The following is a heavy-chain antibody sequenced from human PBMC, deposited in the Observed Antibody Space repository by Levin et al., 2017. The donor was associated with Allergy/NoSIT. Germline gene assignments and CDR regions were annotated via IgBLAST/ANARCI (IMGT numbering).Heavy chain of an antibody. V-gene: IGHV3-23*01. CDR1: GFTFSGYA. CDR2: IRGGVGGST. CDR3: ARHYHYESSGRRAFDF. Sequence: GESLKISCAASGFTFSGYAMTWVRQAPGKGLDWVSTIRGGVGGSTSYADSVKGRFTISRDNSKNTLYLQMNSLRAEDTAVYYCARHYHYESSGRRAFDFWGQGTMVTVSS. J-gene: IGHJ3*01. D-gene: IGHD3-22*01.